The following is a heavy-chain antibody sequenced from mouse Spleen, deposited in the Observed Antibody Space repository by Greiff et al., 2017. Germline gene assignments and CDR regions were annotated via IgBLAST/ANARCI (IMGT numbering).Heavy chain of an antibody. Sequence: EVQLVESEGGLVQPGSSMKLSCTASGFTFSDYYMAWVRQVPEKGLEWVANINYDGSSTYYLDSLKSRFIISRDNAKNILYLQMSSLKSEDTATYYCARDLGLRFYWYFDVWGTGTTVTVSS. CDR3: ARDLGLRFYWYFDV. CDR1: GFTFSDYY. V-gene: IGHV5-16*01. J-gene: IGHJ1*03. D-gene: IGHD1-1*01. CDR2: INYDGSST.